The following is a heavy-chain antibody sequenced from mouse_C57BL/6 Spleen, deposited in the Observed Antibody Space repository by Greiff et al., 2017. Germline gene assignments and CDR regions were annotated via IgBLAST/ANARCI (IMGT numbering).Heavy chain of an antibody. J-gene: IGHJ2*01. D-gene: IGHD4-1*01. CDR1: GFTFSSYG. CDR2: ISSGGSYT. CDR3: ARQELGREDY. V-gene: IGHV5-6*01. Sequence: EVQLQESGGDLVKPGGSLKLSCAASGFTFSSYGMSWVRQTPDKRLEWVATISSGGSYTYYPDSVKGRFTISRDNAKNTLYLQMSSLKSEDTAMYYCARQELGREDYWGQGTTLTVSS.